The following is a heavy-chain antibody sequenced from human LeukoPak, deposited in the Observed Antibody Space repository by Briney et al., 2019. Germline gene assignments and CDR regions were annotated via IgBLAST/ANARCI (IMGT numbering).Heavy chain of an antibody. D-gene: IGHD6-13*01. V-gene: IGHV1-8*01. J-gene: IGHJ6*03. CDR2: INPNNGNA. CDR1: GYTFTNFD. Sequence: GASVKVSCKASGYTFTNFDLNWVRQAPGQGLEWVGWINPNNGNADHAQRFQGRVTMTRDTAISTVYMELSSLTYEDSAVYYCARPTSRPSNYYSMDVWGKGTTVIVSS. CDR3: ARPTSRPSNYYSMDV.